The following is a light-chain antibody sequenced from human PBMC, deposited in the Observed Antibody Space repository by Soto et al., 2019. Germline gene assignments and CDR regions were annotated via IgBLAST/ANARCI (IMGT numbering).Light chain of an antibody. Sequence: EIVLTQSPGTLALSPGERATLSCRASQTIARPYLAWYQQKPGQAPRLLIDGASSRATGIPDRFSASEYGTEFTLTISRLEPEDFAVYYCQQYDTWTFGQGTKVEIK. CDR3: QQYDTWT. V-gene: IGKV3-20*01. CDR1: QTIARPY. CDR2: GAS. J-gene: IGKJ1*01.